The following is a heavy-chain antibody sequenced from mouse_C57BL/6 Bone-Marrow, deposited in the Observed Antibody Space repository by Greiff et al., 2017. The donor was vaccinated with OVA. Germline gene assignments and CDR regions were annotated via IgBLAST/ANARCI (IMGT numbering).Heavy chain of an antibody. D-gene: IGHD1-1*01. Sequence: QVQLQQSGPELVKPGASVKISCKASGYTFTDYYINWVKQRPGQGLEWIGWIFPGSGSTYYNEKFKGKATLTVDKSSSTAYMLLSSLTSEDSAVYFCARERFITTVARYFDVWGTGTTVTVSS. J-gene: IGHJ1*03. CDR1: GYTFTDYY. CDR2: IFPGSGST. CDR3: ARERFITTVARYFDV. V-gene: IGHV1-75*01.